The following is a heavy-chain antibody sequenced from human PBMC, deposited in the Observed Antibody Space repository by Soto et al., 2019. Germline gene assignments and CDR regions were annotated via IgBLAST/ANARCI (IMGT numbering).Heavy chain of an antibody. CDR2: INTGNGNT. CDR1: GYTFTSYA. D-gene: IGHD2-15*01. Sequence: GASVKVSCKASGYTFTSYAMHWVRQAPGQSLEWMGWINTGNGNTKYSQNFQGRIIITRDTSASTAYMELSSLRSEDTAVYYCARDLGGWPDYWGQGTLVTVSS. J-gene: IGHJ4*02. CDR3: ARDLGGWPDY. V-gene: IGHV1-3*04.